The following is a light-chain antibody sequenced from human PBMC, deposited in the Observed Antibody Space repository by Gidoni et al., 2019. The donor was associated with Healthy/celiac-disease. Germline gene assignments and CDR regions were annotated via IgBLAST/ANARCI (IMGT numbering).Light chain of an antibody. CDR1: QSVSSSY. CDR3: QQYGSSPES. Sequence: EIVLTQSPGTLSLSPGERATLSCRASQSVSSSYLAWYQQKPGQAPRLLIYGASSRATGIPDRFSDSGSGTDFTLTISRLEPEEFAVYYCQQYGSSPESFGQGTKLEIK. J-gene: IGKJ2*03. V-gene: IGKV3-20*01. CDR2: GAS.